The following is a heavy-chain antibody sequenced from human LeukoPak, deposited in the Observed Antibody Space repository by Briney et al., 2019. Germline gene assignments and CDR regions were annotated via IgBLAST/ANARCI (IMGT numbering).Heavy chain of an antibody. CDR2: INMYTANP. Sequence: ASVKVSCKASGYTFTRYAINWLRQAPGQGLEWMGWINMYTANPAYAQGFTERFIFSLDTSVTTAYLQISNLKTEDTAVYYCARHDNDDDFDYWGQGTLVTVSS. D-gene: IGHD3-16*01. J-gene: IGHJ4*02. V-gene: IGHV7-4-1*02. CDR1: GYTFTRYA. CDR3: ARHDNDDDFDY.